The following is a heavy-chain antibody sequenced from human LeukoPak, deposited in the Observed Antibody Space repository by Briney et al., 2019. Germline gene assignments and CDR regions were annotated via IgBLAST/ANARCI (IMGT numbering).Heavy chain of an antibody. CDR3: ARDSTVTTFRGCVDP. CDR1: GYTFTNYY. CDR2: INPSGGST. Sequence: VASVKVSXKASGYTFTNYYVHWVRQAPGQGLEWMGVINPSGGSTNYAQKFQGRVTMTRDTSTSTVYMELSSLRSEDTAVYYCARDSTVTTFRGCVDPWGQGTLVTVSS. D-gene: IGHD4-17*01. V-gene: IGHV1-46*01. J-gene: IGHJ5*02.